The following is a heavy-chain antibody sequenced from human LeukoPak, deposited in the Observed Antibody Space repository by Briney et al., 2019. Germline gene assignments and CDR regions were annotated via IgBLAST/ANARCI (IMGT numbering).Heavy chain of an antibody. D-gene: IGHD3-10*01. CDR1: GFTFSGDA. Sequence: GGSLRLSCAASGFTFSGDAMSWVRQAPGKGMEWVSTISGGGGTTYYSDSVKGRFTISRDNSKNTLFLQLNSLGAEDTAVYYCAKASTFGELNRPFDYWGQGTLVTVSS. CDR3: AKASTFGELNRPFDY. J-gene: IGHJ4*02. CDR2: ISGGGGTT. V-gene: IGHV3-23*01.